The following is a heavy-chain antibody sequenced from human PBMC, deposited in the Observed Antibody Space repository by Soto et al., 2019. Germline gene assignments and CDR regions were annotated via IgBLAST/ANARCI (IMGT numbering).Heavy chain of an antibody. CDR2: IYPSDSDT. CDR3: ARGGNSALNWFVP. D-gene: IGHD5-12*01. CDR1: GYSFTSYW. V-gene: IGHV5-51*06. J-gene: IGHJ5*02. Sequence: GESLKISCKGSGYSFTSYWIGWVRQMPGKGLEWVGSIYPSDSDTRYSPSPQGQVPISVDKSTRTAYLQWSSLKASDTAMYYCARGGNSALNWFVPWGQGTLVTVSS.